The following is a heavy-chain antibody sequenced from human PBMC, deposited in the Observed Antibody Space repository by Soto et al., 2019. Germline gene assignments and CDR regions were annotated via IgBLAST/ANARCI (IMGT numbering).Heavy chain of an antibody. CDR2: LSSSSSYI. V-gene: IGHV3-21*01. D-gene: IGHD6-19*01. Sequence: EVLLVESGGGLVKPGGSLRLSCAASGFTFSSYSMMWVRQAPGKGLEWVSLLSSSSSYIYLADSLKGRFTISRDNAKNSLYLQMNSLRAEDTAVYYCARVGYSSGWLPDYWGQGTLVTVSS. CDR1: GFTFSSYS. J-gene: IGHJ4*02. CDR3: ARVGYSSGWLPDY.